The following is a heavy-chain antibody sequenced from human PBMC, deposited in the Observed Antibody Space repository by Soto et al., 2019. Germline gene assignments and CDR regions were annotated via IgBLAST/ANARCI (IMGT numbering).Heavy chain of an antibody. J-gene: IGHJ2*01. D-gene: IGHD3-22*01. CDR1: GFTFSSYS. CDR2: ISYDGGNQ. Sequence: QVQLVESGGGVVQPGTSLRLSCAASGFTFSSYSIHWVRQAPGKGLEWLTVISYDGGNQYYADSVRGRFTISRDNSKNTVYLQMNSLRAEDTAIYFCVTLHETTYYDRNFDVWGRGTLVTDSS. V-gene: IGHV3-30-3*01. CDR3: VTLHETTYYDRNFDV.